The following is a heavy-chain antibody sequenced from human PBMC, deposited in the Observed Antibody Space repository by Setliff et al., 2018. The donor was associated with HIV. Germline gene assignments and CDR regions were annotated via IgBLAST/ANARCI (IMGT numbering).Heavy chain of an antibody. CDR1: GGSISSGSYY. CDR2: IYTSGST. D-gene: IGHD6-19*01. CDR3: ARDRGHSSGWYSGSFDY. Sequence: PSETLSLTCTVSGGSISSGSYYWSWIRQPAGKGLEWIGRIYTSGSTNYNPSLKSRVTISVDTSKNQFSLKLSSVTAADTAVYYCARDRGHSSGWYSGSFDYWGQGTQVTVSS. V-gene: IGHV4-61*02. J-gene: IGHJ4*02.